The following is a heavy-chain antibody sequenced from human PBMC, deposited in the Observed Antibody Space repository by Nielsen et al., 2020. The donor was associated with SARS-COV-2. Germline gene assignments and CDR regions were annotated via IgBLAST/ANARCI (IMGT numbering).Heavy chain of an antibody. CDR3: AKDIHGGNTYYYYGMDV. CDR2: ISGSGGST. D-gene: IGHD4-23*01. J-gene: IGHJ6*02. V-gene: IGHV3-23*01. CDR1: GFTFSSYA. Sequence: GGSLRLSCAASGFTFSSYAMSWVRQAPGKGLEWVSAISGSGGSTYYADSVKGRFTISRDNSKNTLYLQMNSLRAEDTAVYYCAKDIHGGNTYYYYGMDVWGQGTTVTVSS.